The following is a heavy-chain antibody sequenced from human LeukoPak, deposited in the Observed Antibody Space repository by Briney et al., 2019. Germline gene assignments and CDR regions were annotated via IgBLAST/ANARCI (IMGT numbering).Heavy chain of an antibody. CDR2: INPSGGST. CDR1: GYTFTSYY. Sequence: ASVKVSCKASGYTFTSYYMHWVRQAPGQGLEWMGIINPSGGSTSYAQKFQGRVTMTRDTSPSTVYMELSSLRSEDTAVYYCARDMGVVPAAMRYFDYWGQGTLVTVSS. D-gene: IGHD2-2*01. J-gene: IGHJ4*02. CDR3: ARDMGVVPAAMRYFDY. V-gene: IGHV1-46*01.